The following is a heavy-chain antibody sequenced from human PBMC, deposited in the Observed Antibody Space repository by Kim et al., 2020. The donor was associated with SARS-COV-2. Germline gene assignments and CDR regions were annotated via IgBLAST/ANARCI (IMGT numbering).Heavy chain of an antibody. Sequence: SETLSLTCTVSGDSISGYYYSWIRQPAGKSLEWIGRISASGTTNYNPSLKSRVIMSVDTSKKQFSLEVSSVTAADTAVYYCARHLRANSGYGLIDYWGQGTLVTVSS. CDR3: ARHLRANSGYGLIDY. V-gene: IGHV4-4*07. J-gene: IGHJ4*02. CDR1: GDSISGYY. D-gene: IGHD5-12*01. CDR2: ISASGTT.